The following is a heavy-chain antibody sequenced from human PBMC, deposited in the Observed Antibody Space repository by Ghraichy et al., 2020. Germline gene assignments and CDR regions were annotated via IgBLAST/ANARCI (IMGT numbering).Heavy chain of an antibody. V-gene: IGHV4-34*01. D-gene: IGHD4-17*01. CDR2: INHSGST. J-gene: IGHJ2*01. CDR3: ARGGDYIEVGDL. CDR1: GGSFSGYY. Sequence: SETLSLTCAVYGGSFSGYYWSWIRQPPGKGLEWIGEINHSGSTNYNPSLKSRVTISVDTSKNQFSLKLSSVTAADTAVYYCARGGDYIEVGDLWGRGTLVTVSS.